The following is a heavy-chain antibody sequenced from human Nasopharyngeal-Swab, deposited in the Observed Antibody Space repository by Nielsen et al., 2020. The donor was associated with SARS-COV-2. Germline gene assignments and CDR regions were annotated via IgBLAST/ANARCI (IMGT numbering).Heavy chain of an antibody. V-gene: IGHV4-34*01. D-gene: IGHD6-13*01. CDR3: ARVKGIAAANYYYGMDV. J-gene: IGHJ6*02. CDR1: GGSFSGYY. CDR2: INHSGST. Sequence: GSLRLSCAVYGGSFSGYYWSWIRQPPGKGLEWIGEINHSGSTNYNPSLKSRVTISVDTSKNQFSLKLSSVTAADTAVYYCARVKGIAAANYYYGMDVWGRGTTVTVSS.